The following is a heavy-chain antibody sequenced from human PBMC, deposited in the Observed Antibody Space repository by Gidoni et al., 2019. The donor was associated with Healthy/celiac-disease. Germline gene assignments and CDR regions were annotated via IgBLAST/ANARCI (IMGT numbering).Heavy chain of an antibody. V-gene: IGHV3-30*18. CDR2: ISYDGSNK. CDR1: GFTFSSYG. Sequence: QVQLVESGGGVVQPGRSLRLSCAASGFTFSSYGMHWVRQAPGKGLEWVAVISYDGSNKYYADSVKGRFTISRDNSKNTLYLQMNSLRAEDTAVYYCAKPYPRWELPTNELDYWGQGTLVTVSS. J-gene: IGHJ4*02. CDR3: AKPYPRWELPTNELDY. D-gene: IGHD1-26*01.